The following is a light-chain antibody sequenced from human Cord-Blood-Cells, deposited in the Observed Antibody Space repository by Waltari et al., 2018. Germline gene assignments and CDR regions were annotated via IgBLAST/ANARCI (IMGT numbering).Light chain of an antibody. CDR3: SSYAGSNNFVV. Sequence: QSVLTQPPSASGSPGQSVTISCTGTSSDVGGYNSVSWYQQHPGKAPKLMIYEVSKRPSGGPDRFSGSKSGNTASLTVSGLQAEDEADYYCSSYAGSNNFVVFGGGTKLTVL. CDR2: EVS. V-gene: IGLV2-8*01. CDR1: SSDVGGYNS. J-gene: IGLJ2*01.